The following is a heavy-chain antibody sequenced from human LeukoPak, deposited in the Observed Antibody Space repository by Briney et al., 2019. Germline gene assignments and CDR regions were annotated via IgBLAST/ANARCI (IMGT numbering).Heavy chain of an antibody. CDR1: GDTFNDYT. V-gene: IGHV1-69*02. D-gene: IGHD6-13*01. J-gene: IGHJ6*02. CDR3: ARVQAAAGTPTYYGMDV. Sequence: SVKVSCKASGDTFNDYTFSWVRQAPGQGLEWMGRIMPFLDVANYAQKFQGRVTITADKSTSTTYMELSSLRSEDTAVYYCARVQAAAGTPTYYGMDVWGQGTTVTVSS. CDR2: IMPFLDVA.